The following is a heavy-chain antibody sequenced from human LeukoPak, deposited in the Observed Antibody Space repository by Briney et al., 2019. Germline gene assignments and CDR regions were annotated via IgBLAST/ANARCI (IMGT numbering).Heavy chain of an antibody. CDR3: ARYDFWSGNDY. CDR2: IKQDGSEK. CDR1: GFTFSSYS. V-gene: IGHV3-7*01. J-gene: IGHJ4*02. D-gene: IGHD3-3*01. Sequence: GGSLRLSCAASGFTFSSYSMNWVRQAPGKGLEWVANIKQDGSEKYYVDSVKGRFTISRDNAKNSLYLQMNSLRAEDTAVYYCARYDFWSGNDYWGQGTLVTVSS.